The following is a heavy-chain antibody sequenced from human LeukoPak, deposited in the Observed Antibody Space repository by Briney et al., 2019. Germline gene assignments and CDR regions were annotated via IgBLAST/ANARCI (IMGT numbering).Heavy chain of an antibody. V-gene: IGHV3-23*01. CDR3: AKDRYDSSGYYADFDALDI. J-gene: IGHJ3*02. CDR1: GFTFSSYA. Sequence: PGGSLRLSCAASGFTFSSYAMSWVRQAPGQGLDWVSTISGSGGSANYADSVKGRFIISRDNSKNTLYLQMNSLRAEDTAEYYCAKDRYDSSGYYADFDALDIWGQGAMVTVSS. CDR2: ISGSGGSA. D-gene: IGHD3-22*01.